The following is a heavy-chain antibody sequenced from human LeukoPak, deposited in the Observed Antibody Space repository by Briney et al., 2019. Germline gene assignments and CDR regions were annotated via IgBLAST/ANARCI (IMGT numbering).Heavy chain of an antibody. J-gene: IGHJ4*02. CDR1: GFTLSSYG. Sequence: PGRSLRLSCVASGFTLSSYGMHWVRQAPGKGLEWVAVISYDGSNKYYADSVKGRFTISRDNSKNTLYLQMNSLRAEDTAVYYCAKGYRDYYDSSFDYWGQGTLVTVSS. V-gene: IGHV3-30*18. D-gene: IGHD3-22*01. CDR3: AKGYRDYYDSSFDY. CDR2: ISYDGSNK.